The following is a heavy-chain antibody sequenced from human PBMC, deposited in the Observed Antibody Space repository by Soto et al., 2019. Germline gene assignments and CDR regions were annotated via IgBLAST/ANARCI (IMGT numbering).Heavy chain of an antibody. D-gene: IGHD3-22*01. CDR1: GYTFTGSY. J-gene: IGHJ4*02. CDR3: AAGRFTYDSSGRYFDY. V-gene: IGHV1-58*02. CDR2: IVVGSGNT. Sequence: ASVKVSCKASGYTFTGSYMQWVRQARGQRLEWIGWIVVGSGNTNYAQKFQERVTITRDMSTSTAYMELSSLRSEDTAVYYCAAGRFTYDSSGRYFDYWGQGTLVTVSS.